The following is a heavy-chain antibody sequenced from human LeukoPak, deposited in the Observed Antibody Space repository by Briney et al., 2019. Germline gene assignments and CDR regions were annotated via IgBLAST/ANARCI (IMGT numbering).Heavy chain of an antibody. Sequence: SETLTLTCAVYGGSFSGYFWSWLRQPPGKGLEWIGEINHSGSTNYNPSLKSRVTISIDTSKSQFSLKLSSVTAADTAVYYCARLITLRPRIYYYYYMDVWGKGTTVTVSS. CDR1: GGSFSGYF. V-gene: IGHV4-34*01. J-gene: IGHJ6*03. D-gene: IGHD1-14*01. CDR3: ARLITLRPRIYYYYYMDV. CDR2: INHSGST.